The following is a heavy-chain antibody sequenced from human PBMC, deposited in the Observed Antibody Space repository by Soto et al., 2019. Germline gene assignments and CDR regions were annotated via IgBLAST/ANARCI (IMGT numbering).Heavy chain of an antibody. Sequence: QVQLVQSGAEVKKPGASVKVSCKASGYTFTSYGISWVRQAPGQGLEWMGWISAYNGNTNYAQKLQGRVPMTTDTSTSTAYMELRSLRSDDTAVYYCARGPVGSYYYGSGSYQSIDYWGQGTLVTVSS. CDR1: GYTFTSYG. D-gene: IGHD3-10*01. V-gene: IGHV1-18*01. CDR2: ISAYNGNT. CDR3: ARGPVGSYYYGSGSYQSIDY. J-gene: IGHJ4*02.